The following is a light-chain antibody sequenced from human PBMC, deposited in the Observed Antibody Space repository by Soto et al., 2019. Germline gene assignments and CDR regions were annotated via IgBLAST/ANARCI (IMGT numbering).Light chain of an antibody. CDR3: QQSDSLPST. J-gene: IGKJ5*01. CDR2: DAS. V-gene: IGKV1-33*01. Sequence: DIPMTQSPSSLSASVGDRVTITCRASQDISNYLNWYQQRPGQAPKLLIYDASNLERGVPSRFSGSRSGTHFTFVITRLQPEDVAKSYCQQSDSLPSTFGQGTRLEI. CDR1: QDISNY.